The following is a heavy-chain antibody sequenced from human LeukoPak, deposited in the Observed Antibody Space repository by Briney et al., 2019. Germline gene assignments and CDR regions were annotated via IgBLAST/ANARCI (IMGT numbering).Heavy chain of an antibody. CDR3: VRDLSGGDCYLDY. CDR2: ISYDGSNK. J-gene: IGHJ4*02. V-gene: IGHV3-30-3*01. Sequence: GGSLRFSCAASGFTFSSYVMHWVRQAPGRGLEGGVVISYDGSNKYYAASVKGRFTISRDNSKNTLYLQMNSLRAEDTAVYYCVRDLSGGDCYLDYWGQGTLVTVSS. CDR1: GFTFSSYV. D-gene: IGHD2-21*02.